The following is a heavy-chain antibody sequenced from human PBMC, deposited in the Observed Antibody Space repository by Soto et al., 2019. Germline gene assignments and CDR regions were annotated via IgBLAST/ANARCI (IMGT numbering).Heavy chain of an antibody. D-gene: IGHD3-10*01. Sequence: EVQLLESGGGLIQPGGSLRLSCAASGFTFSDYAMTWVRQAPGKGLEWGSVITGSGGKTFYADYVKGRFSISRDNSKNTMYLEINRLSAEDTAVYYCANGILSDYYGSGTYDYWGQGTLVTVSS. CDR1: GFTFSDYA. J-gene: IGHJ4*02. V-gene: IGHV3-23*01. CDR3: ANGILSDYYGSGTYDY. CDR2: ITGSGGKT.